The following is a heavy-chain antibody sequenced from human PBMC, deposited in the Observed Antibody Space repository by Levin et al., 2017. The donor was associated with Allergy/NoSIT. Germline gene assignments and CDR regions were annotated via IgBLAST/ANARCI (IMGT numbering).Heavy chain of an antibody. CDR2: SSWSDSTT. CDR3: ARDLYYAFDY. J-gene: IGHJ4*02. D-gene: IGHD3-10*01. Sequence: GESLKISCAASEFTFSHYSMNWVRQAPGKGLEWLAHSSWSDSTTSYADSVKGRFIISRDNAENSLSLQMNSLRAEDTAVYYCARDLYYAFDYWGQGTLVTVSS. V-gene: IGHV3-48*01. CDR1: EFTFSHYS.